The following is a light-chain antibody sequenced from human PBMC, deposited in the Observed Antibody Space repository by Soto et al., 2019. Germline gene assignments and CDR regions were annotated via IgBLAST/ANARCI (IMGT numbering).Light chain of an antibody. CDR1: QSVSSY. CDR3: QQRSNSWIT. Sequence: EIVLTQSPATLSLSPGERATLSCRASQSVSSYLAWYQQKPGQAPRLLIYDASNRATGIPARFSGSGSGTDFTLTISSLEPEDFAVYYCQQRSNSWITFGGGTKVEIK. V-gene: IGKV3-11*01. CDR2: DAS. J-gene: IGKJ4*01.